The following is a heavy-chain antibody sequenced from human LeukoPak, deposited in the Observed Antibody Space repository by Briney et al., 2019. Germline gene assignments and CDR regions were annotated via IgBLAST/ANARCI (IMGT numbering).Heavy chain of an antibody. CDR3: ATDPVGYCSTDSCYSVDY. D-gene: IGHD2-15*01. Sequence: ASVKVSCKASGYTFTSYYMHWVRQAPGQGLEWMGIINPSGGRTSYAQKFQGRVTMTEDTSTDTAYMELSSLRSEDTAVYYCATDPVGYCSTDSCYSVDYWGQGTLVTVSS. J-gene: IGHJ4*02. V-gene: IGHV1-46*01. CDR1: GYTFTSYY. CDR2: INPSGGRT.